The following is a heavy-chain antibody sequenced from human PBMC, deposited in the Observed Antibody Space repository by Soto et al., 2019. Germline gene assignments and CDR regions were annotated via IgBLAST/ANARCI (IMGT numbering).Heavy chain of an antibody. J-gene: IGHJ4*02. CDR1: GFTFDDYA. CDR3: AKATYYDYIWGSYIDS. CDR2: ISWNSGSI. Sequence: EVQLVESGGGLVQPGRSLRLSCAASGFTFDDYAMHWVRQAPGKGLEWVSGISWNSGSIGYADSVKGRFTISRDNAKNSLYLQMNTMRAEDMALYYCAKATYYDYIWGSYIDSWGQGTLVTVSS. V-gene: IGHV3-9*03. D-gene: IGHD3-16*01.